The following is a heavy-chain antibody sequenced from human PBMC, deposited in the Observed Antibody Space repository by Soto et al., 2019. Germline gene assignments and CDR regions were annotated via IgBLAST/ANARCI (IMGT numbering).Heavy chain of an antibody. J-gene: IGHJ6*02. V-gene: IGHV4-59*13. CDR2: IYYSGST. Sequence: PSETLSLTCTVSGGSISSYDWSWIRQPPGKGLGWVGYIYYSGSTNYNPSLTSRVTIIEDTSKNQFSLQLSSVTAADTAEYYCGGGWSRFESYCYGMDVWGQGATVTVSS. CDR1: GGSISSYD. CDR3: GGGWSRFESYCYGMDV. D-gene: IGHD2-21*01.